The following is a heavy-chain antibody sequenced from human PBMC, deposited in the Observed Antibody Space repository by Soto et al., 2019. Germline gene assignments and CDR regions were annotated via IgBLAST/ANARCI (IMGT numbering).Heavy chain of an antibody. Sequence: QVQLVQSGPEVKKPGSSVKVSCKASGGTFRNYPINWVRQAPGQGLEWMGSIFPLTDIPDYAQNFQARLTITADKSTSTAYMELSSLTSDDTAMYFCARGPLRVLNYFQSWGQATLVTVSS. J-gene: IGHJ4*02. CDR3: ARGPLRVLNYFQS. CDR2: IFPLTDIP. D-gene: IGHD3-16*01. V-gene: IGHV1-69*02. CDR1: GGTFRNYP.